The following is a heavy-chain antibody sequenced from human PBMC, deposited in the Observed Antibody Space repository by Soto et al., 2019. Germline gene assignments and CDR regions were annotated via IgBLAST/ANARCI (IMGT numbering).Heavy chain of an antibody. V-gene: IGHV2-5*02. CDR1: GFSLSTSGVG. CDR2: IYWDDDK. J-gene: IGHJ4*02. D-gene: IGHD3-16*02. Sequence: SGPTLVNPTQTLTLTCTFSGFSLSTSGVGVGWIRQPPGKALEWLALIYWDDDKRYSPSLKSRLTITKDTSKNQVVLKMTTMDPVDTATYYCANSNPNYDILTGYDPNVYYDYIWGSYRYTQFDYWGQGTLVTVSS. CDR3: ANSNPNYDILTGYDPNVYYDYIWGSYRYTQFDY.